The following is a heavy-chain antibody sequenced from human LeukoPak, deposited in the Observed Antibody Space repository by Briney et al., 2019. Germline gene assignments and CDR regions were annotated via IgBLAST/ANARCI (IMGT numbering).Heavy chain of an antibody. Sequence: PGGSLRLSCAASGFTFSSFTMHWVRQAPGKGLEWVSSISSGSGYIYYADSVKGRFTISRDNAKNSLSLQMNSLRAEDTAVYHCARELYSGYGRFDYWGQGTLVTVSS. CDR1: GFTFSSFT. V-gene: IGHV3-21*01. CDR2: ISSGSGYI. J-gene: IGHJ4*02. D-gene: IGHD5-12*01. CDR3: ARELYSGYGRFDY.